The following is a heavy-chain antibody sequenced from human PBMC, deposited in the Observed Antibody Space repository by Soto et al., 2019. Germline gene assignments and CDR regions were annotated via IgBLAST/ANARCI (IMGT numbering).Heavy chain of an antibody. Sequence: GASVKVSCKASGYTFTGYYMHWVRQAPGQGFEWMGWINPNSGGTNYAQKFQGWVTMTRDTSISTAYMELSRLRSDDTAVYYCARETSYSSSSDYYYGMDVWGQGTTVTVS. CDR1: GYTFTGYY. V-gene: IGHV1-2*04. CDR3: ARETSYSSSSDYYYGMDV. D-gene: IGHD6-6*01. CDR2: INPNSGGT. J-gene: IGHJ6*02.